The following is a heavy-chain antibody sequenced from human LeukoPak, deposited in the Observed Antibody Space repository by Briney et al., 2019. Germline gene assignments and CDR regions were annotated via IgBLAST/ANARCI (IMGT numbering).Heavy chain of an antibody. V-gene: IGHV3-30*04. CDR1: GFSFTSYE. D-gene: IGHD5-18*01. CDR3: ARARSSYGYGDAFDI. CDR2: ISYDAKNK. Sequence: GSLRLSCAASGFSFTSYEMHWVRQAPGKGLEWVAVISYDAKNKNYADSVKGRFTISRDNSKNTLYLQMNSLRAEDTAVYYCARARSSYGYGDAFDIWGQGTMVTVSS. J-gene: IGHJ3*02.